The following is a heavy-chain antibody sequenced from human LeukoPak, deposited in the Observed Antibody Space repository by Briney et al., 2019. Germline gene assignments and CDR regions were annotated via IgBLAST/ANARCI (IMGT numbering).Heavy chain of an antibody. CDR1: AFTFSSYA. D-gene: IGHD3-10*01. CDR3: ARDLWFGELFHIDY. J-gene: IGHJ4*02. Sequence: GGSLRLSCAASAFTFSSYAMHLVRQAPGKGLEWVAVISYDGSNKYYADSVKGRFTISRDNSKNTLYLQMNSLRAEDTAVYYCARDLWFGELFHIDYWGQGTLVTVSS. CDR2: ISYDGSNK. V-gene: IGHV3-30-3*01.